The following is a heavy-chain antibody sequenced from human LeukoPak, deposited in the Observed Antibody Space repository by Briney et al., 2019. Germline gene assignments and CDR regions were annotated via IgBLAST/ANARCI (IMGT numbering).Heavy chain of an antibody. D-gene: IGHD5-12*01. CDR3: ARDSGYNAFDY. CDR2: INQDGSAK. V-gene: IGHV3-7*05. Sequence: PGGSLRLSCADSGFLFSNSWMAWVRQAPGRGLEWLANINQDGSAKTCVDSVKGRFTISRDNAKNSLYLQMNSLRAEDTAMYYCARDSGYNAFDYWGQRTLVTVSS. CDR1: GFLFSNSW. J-gene: IGHJ4*02.